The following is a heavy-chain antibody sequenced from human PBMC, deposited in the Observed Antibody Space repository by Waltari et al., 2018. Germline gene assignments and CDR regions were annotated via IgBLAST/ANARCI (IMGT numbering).Heavy chain of an antibody. CDR1: GFTFSSYA. CDR3: ARAFRGCSSTSCYTDFDY. Sequence: QVQLVESGGGVVQPGRSLRLSCAASGFTFSSYAMHWVRQAPGKGLEWVAVISYDGSNKYYADSVKGRFTISRDNAKNSLYLQMNSLRAEDTAVYYCARAFRGCSSTSCYTDFDYWGQGTLVTVSS. D-gene: IGHD2-2*02. J-gene: IGHJ4*02. V-gene: IGHV3-30-3*01. CDR2: ISYDGSNK.